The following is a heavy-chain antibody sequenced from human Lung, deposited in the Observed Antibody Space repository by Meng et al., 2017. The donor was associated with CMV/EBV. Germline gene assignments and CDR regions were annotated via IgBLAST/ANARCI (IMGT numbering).Heavy chain of an antibody. CDR1: GGSFSGYY. CDR2: INHSGST. V-gene: IGHV4-34*01. Sequence: WGSLRLSCAVYGGSFSGYYCSWIRQPPGQGLEWIGKINHSGSTNYNPSLKSRVTISVDTSKSQFSLKLTSVTAADTAVYYCARAYSYGHTPTTNWGQGTLVTVSS. J-gene: IGHJ4*02. CDR3: ARAYSYGHTPTTN. D-gene: IGHD5-18*01.